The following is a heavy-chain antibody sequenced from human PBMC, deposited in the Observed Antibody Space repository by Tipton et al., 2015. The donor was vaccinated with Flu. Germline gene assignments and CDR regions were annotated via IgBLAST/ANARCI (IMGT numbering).Heavy chain of an antibody. CDR2: IKQDGSVK. Sequence: SLRLSCAASGFTFSSYWMSWVRQAPGKGLEWVANIKQDGSVKYYVDSVKGRFTISRDNSKNSLHLQMDSLRADDTAVYYCARDGGPGVWSGYKWGQGTLVTVSS. CDR1: GFTFSSYW. J-gene: IGHJ4*02. V-gene: IGHV3-7*01. D-gene: IGHD3-3*01. CDR3: ARDGGPGVWSGYK.